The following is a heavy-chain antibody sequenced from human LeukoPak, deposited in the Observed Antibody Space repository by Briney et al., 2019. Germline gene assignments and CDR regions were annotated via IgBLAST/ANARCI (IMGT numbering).Heavy chain of an antibody. V-gene: IGHV3-30-3*01. CDR2: ISYDGSNK. CDR3: XTXXXXDXXXYFD. J-gene: IGHJ4*01. Sequence: PGGSLRLSCAASGFTFSSYAMHWVRQAPGKGLEWVAVISYDGSNKYYADSVKGRFTISRDNAKNSLYLQMNSLRAEDTALYHXXTXXXXDXXXYFD. CDR1: GFTFSSYA.